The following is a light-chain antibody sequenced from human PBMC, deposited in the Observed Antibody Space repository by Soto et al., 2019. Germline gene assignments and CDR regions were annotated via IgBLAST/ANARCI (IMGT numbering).Light chain of an antibody. J-gene: IGLJ1*01. CDR3: ADWNDSVSGYV. Sequence: QSALTQPPSASGTPGQRVTISCSGSSSNIGSNYVYWYQQLPGTAPKLLIYRNNQRPSGVPDRFSGSKSGTSASLAISGLRSEDGADYYCADWNDSVSGYVFGTGTKVTVL. CDR2: RNN. CDR1: SSNIGSNY. V-gene: IGLV1-47*01.